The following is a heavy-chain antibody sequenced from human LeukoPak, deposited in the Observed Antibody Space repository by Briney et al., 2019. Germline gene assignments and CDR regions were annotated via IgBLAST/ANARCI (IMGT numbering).Heavy chain of an antibody. J-gene: IGHJ6*04. CDR3: AELGITMIGGV. V-gene: IGHV3-48*03. D-gene: IGHD3-10*02. CDR1: GFTFSSYE. CDR2: ISSSGSTI. Sequence: GGSLRLSCAASGFTFSSYEMNWVRQAPGKGLEWVSYISSSGSTIYYADSVKGRFTISRDNAKDSLYLQMNSLRAEDMAVYYCAELGITMIGGVWGKGTTVTISS.